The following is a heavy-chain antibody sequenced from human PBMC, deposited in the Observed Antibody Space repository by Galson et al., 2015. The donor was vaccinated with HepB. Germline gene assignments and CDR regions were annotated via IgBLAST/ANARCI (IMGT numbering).Heavy chain of an antibody. D-gene: IGHD4-17*01. J-gene: IGHJ4*02. CDR3: AREAGETVTTLDY. CDR1: NGSVSSGSYY. Sequence: LSLTCTVSNGSVSSGSYYWSWIRQPPGKGLEWIGNIYFSGSTNYNPSLKSRVTISVDTSENQFSLKLSSVTAADTAVYYCAREAGETVTTLDYWGQGTLVTVSS. V-gene: IGHV4-61*01. CDR2: IYFSGST.